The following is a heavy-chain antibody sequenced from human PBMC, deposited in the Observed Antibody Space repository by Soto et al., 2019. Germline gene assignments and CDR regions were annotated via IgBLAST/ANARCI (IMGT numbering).Heavy chain of an antibody. D-gene: IGHD3-10*01. V-gene: IGHV4-39*01. CDR3: VRRTIVLPAVGLDWYFEL. CDR1: GGPIISTTHY. CDR2: LFYGGPS. J-gene: IGHJ2*01. Sequence: QLPLQESGPGLVKPSETLSLTCSVSGGPIISTTHYWGWIRQPPGKGLEYIGSLFYGGPSYFNPSHESRVNISVDTSKNQCSLRLTSATAADTAVYYCVRRTIVLPAVGLDWYFELWGRGTLVTVSS.